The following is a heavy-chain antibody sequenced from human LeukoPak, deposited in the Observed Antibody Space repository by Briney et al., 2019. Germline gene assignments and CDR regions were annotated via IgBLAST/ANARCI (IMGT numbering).Heavy chain of an antibody. CDR2: ISAYNGNT. Sequence: ASVKVSCKSSGYTFNSYGMNWVRQAPGQGLEWMGWISAYNGNTNYAQKVQGRVTMTTDTSTSTAYMELRSLRSDDTAVYYCAQSSGWDSLKYWGQGTLVTVSS. CDR1: GYTFNSYG. V-gene: IGHV1-18*01. J-gene: IGHJ4*02. D-gene: IGHD6-19*01. CDR3: AQSSGWDSLKY.